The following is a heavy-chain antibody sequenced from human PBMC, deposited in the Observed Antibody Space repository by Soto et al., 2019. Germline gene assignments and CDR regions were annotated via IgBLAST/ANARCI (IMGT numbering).Heavy chain of an antibody. Sequence: GGSLRLSCAGSGFTFSTYAMTWVRHAPGKGLEWVSTISNTSGNTDYADSVKGRFTISRDNSKNTLYLQMNSLNDEDTSVYYCAREGSYDWGGNAIDIWGQGTMVTVSS. CDR1: GFTFSTYA. V-gene: IGHV3-23*01. D-gene: IGHD2-15*01. CDR2: ISNTSGNT. J-gene: IGHJ3*02. CDR3: AREGSYDWGGNAIDI.